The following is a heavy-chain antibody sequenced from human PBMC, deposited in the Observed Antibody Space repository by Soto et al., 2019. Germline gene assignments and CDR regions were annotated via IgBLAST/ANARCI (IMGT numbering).Heavy chain of an antibody. J-gene: IGHJ6*02. CDR1: GYPFPTYF. D-gene: IGHD1-26*01. CDR3: ARKFTTAGGVDV. CDR2: INPSSGTT. Sequence: QVQLDQSGTEVKEPGASVRISCKASGYPFPTYFIHWVRQAPGQGLEWMGVINPSSGTTTYAHKFQASLTMTRDTSTSTVYMELSSLRSEDTALYYCARKFTTAGGVDVWGGGTTV. V-gene: IGHV1-46*01.